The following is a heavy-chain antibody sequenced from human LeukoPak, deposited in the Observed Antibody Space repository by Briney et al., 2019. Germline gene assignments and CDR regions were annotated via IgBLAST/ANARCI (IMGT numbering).Heavy chain of an antibody. CDR3: ARGPRAAADDY. D-gene: IGHD6-13*01. CDR1: GYTFTSYA. CDR2: INAVNGNT. V-gene: IGHV1-3*01. J-gene: IGHJ4*02. Sequence: ASVKVSCKASGYTFTSYAMHWVRQAPGQRLEWMGWINAVNGNTKYSPKFQGRVSLTRDTSATTAYMELSSLTSEDTAVYYCARGPRAAADDYWGQGTLVIVSS.